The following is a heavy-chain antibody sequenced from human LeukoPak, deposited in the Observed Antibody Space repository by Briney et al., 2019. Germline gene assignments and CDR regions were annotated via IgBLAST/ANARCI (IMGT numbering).Heavy chain of an antibody. Sequence: GGSLRLSCAASGFTFTTYWMSWVRQAPGKGLEWVSAISGSGGSTYYADSVKGRFTISRDNSKNTLYLQMNSLRAEDTAVYYCAKTSGSYLDEYWGQGTLVTVSS. CDR2: ISGSGGST. J-gene: IGHJ4*02. CDR3: AKTSGSYLDEY. D-gene: IGHD1-26*01. CDR1: GFTFTTYW. V-gene: IGHV3-23*01.